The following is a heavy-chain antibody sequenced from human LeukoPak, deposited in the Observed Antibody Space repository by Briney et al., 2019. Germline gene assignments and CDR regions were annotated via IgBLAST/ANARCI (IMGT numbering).Heavy chain of an antibody. V-gene: IGHV1-8*01. CDR2: MNPNSGNT. Sequence: ASVKVSCKASGYTLTSYDINWVRQATGQGLEWMGWMNPNSGNTGYAQKFQGRVTMTRNTSISTAYMELSSLRSEDTAVYYCARGLRSSSWYPRIPTVFIGYWGQGTLVTVSS. CDR1: GYTLTSYD. CDR3: ARGLRSSSWYPRIPTVFIGY. D-gene: IGHD6-13*01. J-gene: IGHJ4*02.